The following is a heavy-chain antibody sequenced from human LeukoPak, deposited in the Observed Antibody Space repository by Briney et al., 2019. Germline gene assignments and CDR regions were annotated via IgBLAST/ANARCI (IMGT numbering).Heavy chain of an antibody. CDR2: ISSSGDTT. CDR1: GFTLSHYY. Sequence: GGSLRLSCAASGFTLSHYYMTWIRQAPGKGLEWLSCISSSGDTTYYADSVKGRFTVSRDNAENSLYLQMNSLRAEDTAMYYCARQGSEIDYWGQGTLVTVSS. J-gene: IGHJ4*02. CDR3: ARQGSEIDY. V-gene: IGHV3-11*01.